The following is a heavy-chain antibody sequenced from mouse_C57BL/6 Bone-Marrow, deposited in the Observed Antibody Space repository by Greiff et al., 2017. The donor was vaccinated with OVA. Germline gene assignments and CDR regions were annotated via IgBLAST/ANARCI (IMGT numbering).Heavy chain of an antibody. D-gene: IGHD2-2*01. CDR2: INPNNGGT. CDR1: GYTFTDYN. CDR3: ARDGYDWFAY. V-gene: IGHV1-22*01. J-gene: IGHJ3*01. Sequence: EVKLQESGPELVKPGASVKMSCKASGYTFTDYNMHWVKQSHGKSLEWIGYINPNNGGTSYNQKFKGKATLTVNKSSSTAYMELRSLTSEDSAVYYCARDGYDWFAYWGQGTLVTVSA.